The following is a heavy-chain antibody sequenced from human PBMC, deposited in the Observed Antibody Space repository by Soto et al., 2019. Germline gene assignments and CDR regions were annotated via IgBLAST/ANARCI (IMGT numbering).Heavy chain of an antibody. D-gene: IGHD6-13*01. Sequence: QVQLVESGGGVVQPGRSLRLSCVASGFTFSSYGMHWVRQAPCKGLEWVAVISYDGSNKYYADSVKGRFTISRDNSKNTMDLQMNSLRAEDTAVYYSARLTSGYTSSWYFGMDVWGQGTTVSVSS. CDR2: ISYDGSNK. V-gene: IGHV3-30*03. CDR3: ARLTSGYTSSWYFGMDV. CDR1: GFTFSSYG. J-gene: IGHJ6*02.